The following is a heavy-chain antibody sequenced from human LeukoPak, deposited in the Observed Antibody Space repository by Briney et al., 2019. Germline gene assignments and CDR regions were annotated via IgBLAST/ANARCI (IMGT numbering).Heavy chain of an antibody. CDR2: ISWNSGSI. V-gene: IGHV3-9*01. J-gene: IGHJ4*02. D-gene: IGHD6-19*01. Sequence: PGGSLRLSCAASGFTFDDYAMHWVRQAPGKGLEWVSGISWNSGSIGYADSVKGRFTISRDNAKNSLYLQMSSLRAEDTALYYCAIGGLRYSSGWYYFDYWGQGTLVTVSS. CDR1: GFTFDDYA. CDR3: AIGGLRYSSGWYYFDY.